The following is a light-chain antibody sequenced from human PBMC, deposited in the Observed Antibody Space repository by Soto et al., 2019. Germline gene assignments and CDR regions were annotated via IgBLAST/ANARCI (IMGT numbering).Light chain of an antibody. CDR1: QSVRSH. J-gene: IGKJ4*01. CDR2: GAS. Sequence: EVVMTQSPATLSVSPGERATLSCRASQSVRSHLAWYQQKPGQAPSLLIFGASTRATGVPARFSGSESGTEFTLTISSLQSEDVALYFCQQYKDWPRTFGGGTKVEMK. CDR3: QQYKDWPRT. V-gene: IGKV3-15*01.